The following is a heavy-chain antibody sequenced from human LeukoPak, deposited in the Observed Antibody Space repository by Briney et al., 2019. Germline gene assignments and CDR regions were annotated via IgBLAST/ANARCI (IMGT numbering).Heavy chain of an antibody. V-gene: IGHV1-8*01. CDR3: ARGAALVETASFIFDY. CDR1: GYTFTSYD. CDR2: MNPNSGNT. Sequence: ASVKVSCKASGYTFTSYDINWVRQATGQGLEWMGWMNPNSGNTGYAQKFQGRVTMTRNTSISTAYMELSSLRSEDTAVYYCARGAALVETASFIFDYWGQGILVTVSS. J-gene: IGHJ4*02. D-gene: IGHD1-26*01.